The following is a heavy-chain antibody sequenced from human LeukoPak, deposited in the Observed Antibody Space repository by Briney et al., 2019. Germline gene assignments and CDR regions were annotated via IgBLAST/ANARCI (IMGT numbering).Heavy chain of an antibody. CDR3: TTSGTPFQY. J-gene: IGHJ4*02. CDR2: IKNEDDGGTT. CDR1: GFTFNNAW. Sequence: GGSLRLSCAASGFTFNNAWMSWVRLAPGKGLEWVGRIKNEDDGGTTDYAAPVKGRFTISRDDSKNMLYLQMNSPKTEDTAVYYCTTSGTPFQYWGQGTLVTVSS. D-gene: IGHD3-10*01. V-gene: IGHV3-15*01.